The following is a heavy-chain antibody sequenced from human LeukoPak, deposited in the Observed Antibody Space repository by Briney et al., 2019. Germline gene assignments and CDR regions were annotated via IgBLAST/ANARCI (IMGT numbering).Heavy chain of an antibody. CDR2: MSPNSDNT. Sequence: ASVKVSCKASGYTFTSHDINWVRQASGQGLEWMGCMSPNSDNTGYAQKFQGRISMTRDASISTAYMELSSLTSEDTAVYFCARERRCYFDSWGQGTLVTVSS. CDR1: GYTFTSHD. D-gene: IGHD3-16*02. CDR3: ARERRCYFDS. J-gene: IGHJ4*02. V-gene: IGHV1-8*01.